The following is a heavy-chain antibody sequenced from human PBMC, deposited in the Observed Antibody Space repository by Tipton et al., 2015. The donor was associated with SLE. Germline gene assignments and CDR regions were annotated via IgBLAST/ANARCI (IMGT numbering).Heavy chain of an antibody. D-gene: IGHD5-24*01. J-gene: IGHJ2*01. Sequence: TLSLTCTVSGGSISSSSYYWGWIRQPPGKGLGWIGSIYYSGSTYYNPSLKSRVTISVDTSRNQFSLKLSSVTAADTAVYYCAEMGGGRVYWYFDLWGRGTLVTVSS. CDR2: IYYSGST. CDR1: GGSISSSSYY. CDR3: AEMGGGRVYWYFDL. V-gene: IGHV4-39*01.